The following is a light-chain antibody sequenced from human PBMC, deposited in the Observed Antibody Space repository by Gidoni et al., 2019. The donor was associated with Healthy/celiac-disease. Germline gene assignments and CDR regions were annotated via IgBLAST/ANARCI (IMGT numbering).Light chain of an antibody. Sequence: QSALTQPASVSGSPGQSITISCTGTSSDVGSYNLVSWYQQHPGKATTLMIYEVSKRSSGVSNRFSGSKSGNTASLTISGLQAEDEAEYYCCSYAGSSTLVFGGGTKLTVL. CDR3: CSYAGSSTLV. CDR2: EVS. CDR1: SSDVGSYNL. J-gene: IGLJ2*01. V-gene: IGLV2-23*02.